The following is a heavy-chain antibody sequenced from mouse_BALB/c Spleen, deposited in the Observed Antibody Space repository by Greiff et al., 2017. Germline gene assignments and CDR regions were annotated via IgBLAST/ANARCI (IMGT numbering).Heavy chain of an antibody. CDR2: ISSGSSTI. CDR3: ARYYGAPMDY. CDR1: GFTFSSFG. Sequence: DVMLVESGGGLVQPGGSRKLSCAASGFTFSSFGMHWVRQAPEKGLEWVAYISSGSSTIYYADTVKGRFTISRDNPKNTLFLQMTSLRSEDTAMYYCARYYGAPMDYWGQGTSVTVSS. D-gene: IGHD1-2*01. J-gene: IGHJ4*01. V-gene: IGHV5-17*02.